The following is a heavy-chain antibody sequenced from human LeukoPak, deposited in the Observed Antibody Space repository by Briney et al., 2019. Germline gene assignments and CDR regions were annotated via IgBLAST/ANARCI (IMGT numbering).Heavy chain of an antibody. CDR3: AKDHLGYCSGGSCQSFDY. CDR2: ISWNSGSI. CDR1: GFTFDDYA. D-gene: IGHD2-15*01. J-gene: IGHJ4*02. V-gene: IGHV3-9*01. Sequence: GGSLRLSCAAPGFTFDDYAMHWVRQAPGKGLEWVSGISWNSGSIGYADSVKGRFTISRDNAKNSLYLQMNSLRAEDTALYYCAKDHLGYCSGGSCQSFDYWGQGTLVTVSS.